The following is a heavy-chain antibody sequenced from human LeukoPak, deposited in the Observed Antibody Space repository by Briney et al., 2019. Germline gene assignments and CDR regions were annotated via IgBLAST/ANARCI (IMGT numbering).Heavy chain of an antibody. J-gene: IGHJ5*02. V-gene: IGHV3-23*01. Sequence: GGSLRLSCAASGFTFSSYGMHWVRQAPGKGLEWVSAISGSGGSTYYADSVKGRFTISRDNSKNTLYLQMNSLRAEDTAVYYCAKDFTPYYDFWSGYYRGPWFDPWGQGTLVTVSS. CDR2: ISGSGGST. CDR3: AKDFTPYYDFWSGYYRGPWFDP. CDR1: GFTFSSYG. D-gene: IGHD3-3*01.